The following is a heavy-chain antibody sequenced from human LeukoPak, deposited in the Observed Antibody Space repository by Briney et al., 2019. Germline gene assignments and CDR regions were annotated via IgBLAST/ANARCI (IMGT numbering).Heavy chain of an antibody. D-gene: IGHD3-3*01. CDR3: ARDHPSFGIDY. CDR2: IYYSGST. J-gene: IGHJ4*02. CDR1: GGSISSYY. Sequence: NPSETLSLTCTVSGGSISSYYWSWIRQPPGKGLEWIGYIYYSGSTNYNPSLKSRVTISVDTSKNQFSLKLSSVTAADTAVYYCARDHPSFGIDYWGQGTLVTVSS. V-gene: IGHV4-59*01.